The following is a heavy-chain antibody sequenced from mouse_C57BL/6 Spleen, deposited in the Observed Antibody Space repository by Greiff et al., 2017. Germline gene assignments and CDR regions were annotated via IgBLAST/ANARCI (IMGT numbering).Heavy chain of an antibody. CDR1: GYTFTDYY. Sequence: EVQLQQSGPELVKPGASVKISCKASGYTFTDYYMNWVKQSHGKSLEWIGDINPNNGGTSYNQKFKGKATLTVDKSSSTAYMELRSLTSEDSAVYYCARSPDGYYLDYWGQGTTLTVSS. CDR2: INPNNGGT. J-gene: IGHJ2*01. D-gene: IGHD2-3*01. CDR3: ARSPDGYYLDY. V-gene: IGHV1-26*01.